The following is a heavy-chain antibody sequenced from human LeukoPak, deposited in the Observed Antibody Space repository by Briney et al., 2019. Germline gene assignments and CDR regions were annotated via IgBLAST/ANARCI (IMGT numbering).Heavy chain of an antibody. CDR3: VISTQRLKPHDY. CDR2: INHSGST. CDR1: GGSFSGYY. Sequence: PSETLSLTCAVYGGSFSGYYWSWIRQPPGKGREWIGEINHSGSTNYNPSLKSRVTISVDTSKNQFSLKLSSVTAADTAVYYCVISTQRLKPHDYWGQGTLVTVSS. J-gene: IGHJ4*02. V-gene: IGHV4-34*01. D-gene: IGHD3-16*01.